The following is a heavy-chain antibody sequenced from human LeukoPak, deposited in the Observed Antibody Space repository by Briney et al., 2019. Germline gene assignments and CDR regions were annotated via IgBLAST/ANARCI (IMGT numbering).Heavy chain of an antibody. Sequence: GGSLRLSCAASGFIFSSYSMNWVRQAPGKGLEWVSSISSSSTYIYYADSVKGRFTISRDNAKNSLYLQMNSLRAEDTAVYYCARAVATIWENHFDYWGQGTLVTVSS. D-gene: IGHD5-12*01. CDR1: GFIFSSYS. CDR2: ISSSSTYI. CDR3: ARAVATIWENHFDY. V-gene: IGHV3-21*01. J-gene: IGHJ4*02.